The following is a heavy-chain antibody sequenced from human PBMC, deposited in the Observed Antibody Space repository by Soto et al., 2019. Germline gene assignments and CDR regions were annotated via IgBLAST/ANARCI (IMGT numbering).Heavy chain of an antibody. Sequence: QITLKESGPTLVKPTPTLTLTCTFSGFSLSTSCVGVGWIRQPPGKALEWLALIYWDDDKRYSPSLKSRLTITKDTSKNQVVLTMTNMDPVDTATDDCSHRRTHYGMDVWGQGTTVTVSS. D-gene: IGHD1-7*01. CDR2: IYWDDDK. J-gene: IGHJ6*02. CDR3: SHRRTHYGMDV. V-gene: IGHV2-5*02. CDR1: GFSLSTSCVG.